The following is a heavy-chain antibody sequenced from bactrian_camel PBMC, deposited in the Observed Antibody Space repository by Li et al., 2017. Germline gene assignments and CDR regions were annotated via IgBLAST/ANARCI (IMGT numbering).Heavy chain of an antibody. D-gene: IGHD3*01. J-gene: IGHJ7*01. V-gene: IGHV3S1*01. CDR1: GFSFRRYC. Sequence: HVQLVESGGGSVQAGGSLRLSCAASGFSFRRYCLGWFRQSPGKEREVIAGIDTGDDSTYYLNSVEGRFTISRNTTKNTVTLRMNNLKPEDTAVYYCAARGRWSFIASPLAQSNWDVWGRGTQVTVS. CDR2: IDTGDDST.